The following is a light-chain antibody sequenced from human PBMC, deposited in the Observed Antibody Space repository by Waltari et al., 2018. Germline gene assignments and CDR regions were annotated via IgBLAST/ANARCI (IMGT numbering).Light chain of an antibody. CDR3: AAWDDSLRAKFV. CDR2: RND. V-gene: IGLV1-47*01. Sequence: QSVLTQPPSASGTPGQRVPISGSGSSSTVGRNYVYWYHQLPGAAPKLLIYRNDHRPSGVPERFSASKSGTLASLAISGLRSEDEADYYCAAWDDSLRAKFVFGTGTKVTVL. CDR1: SSTVGRNY. J-gene: IGLJ1*01.